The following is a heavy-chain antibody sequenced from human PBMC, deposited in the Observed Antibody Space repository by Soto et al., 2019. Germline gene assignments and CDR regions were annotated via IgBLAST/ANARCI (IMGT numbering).Heavy chain of an antibody. CDR2: IKRKNDGGTS. J-gene: IGHJ4*02. CDR3: TTNRGEWYYFDY. CDR1: GFTFGNAW. D-gene: IGHD3-16*01. Sequence: PVGSLRLSCAASGFTFGNAWMSWVRQAPGKGLEWVGRIKRKNDGGTSDYAAPVKGRFTISRDDSKNTLYLQVNSLKTEDTAVYYCTTNRGEWYYFDYWGQGTLVTVSS. V-gene: IGHV3-15*01.